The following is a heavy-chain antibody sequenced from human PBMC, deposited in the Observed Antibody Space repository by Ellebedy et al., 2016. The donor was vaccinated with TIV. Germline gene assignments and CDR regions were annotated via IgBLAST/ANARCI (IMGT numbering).Heavy chain of an antibody. D-gene: IGHD3-22*01. CDR1: GFSLTTSGVG. V-gene: IGHV2-5*01. CDR3: AHSGYYDSSGYFHY. Sequence: SGPTLVTPTQTLTLTCTFSGFSLTTSGVGVGWIRQPPGKALEWLALIYSNDVRHYSPSLKSRLTISKDTSRNRVVLTMTNVGPVDTATYYCAHSGYYDSSGYFHYWGQGALVTVSS. J-gene: IGHJ4*02. CDR2: IYSNDVR.